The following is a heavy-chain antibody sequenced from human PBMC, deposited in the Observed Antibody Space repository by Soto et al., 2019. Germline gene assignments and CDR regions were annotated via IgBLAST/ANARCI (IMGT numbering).Heavy chain of an antibody. D-gene: IGHD6-13*01. CDR3: AASQQFDY. CDR1: GYTFTSYG. V-gene: IGHV1-18*01. CDR2: INTYDGNT. J-gene: IGHJ4*02. Sequence: QVQLVQSGAEVKKPGASVKVSCKASGYTFTSYGINWVRQAPGQGLEWMGWINTYDGNTDHAQKFQGRVTMTTDTSTSTAYMELRSLSSDDTAVYYCAASQQFDYWGQGTLVTVSS.